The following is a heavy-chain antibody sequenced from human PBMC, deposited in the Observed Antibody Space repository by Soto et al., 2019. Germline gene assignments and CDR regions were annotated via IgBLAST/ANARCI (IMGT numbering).Heavy chain of an antibody. CDR2: IYSGGST. V-gene: IGHV3-53*01. J-gene: IGHJ5*02. CDR3: ARDNLAYDFWSGLDP. Sequence: GGSLRLSCAASGFTVSSNYISWVRKAPGKGLEWVSVIYSGGSTYYADSVKGRFTISRDNSKNTLYLQMNSLRAEDTAVYYCARDNLAYDFWSGLDPWGQGTLVTVSS. CDR1: GFTVSSNY. D-gene: IGHD3-3*01.